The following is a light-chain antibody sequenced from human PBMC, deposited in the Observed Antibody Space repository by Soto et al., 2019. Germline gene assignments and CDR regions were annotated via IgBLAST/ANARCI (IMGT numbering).Light chain of an antibody. CDR3: CSSAGSYSPDV. CDR2: DVS. J-gene: IGLJ1*01. CDR1: SSDVGDYNY. V-gene: IGLV2-11*01. Sequence: QSALTQPRSVSGSPGQSVTISCTGTSSDVGDYNYVSWYQQHPGKAPKLMIYDVSKRPSGVPDRFSGSKSGNTASLTISGRQAEDEADYYCCSSAGSYSPDVFGAGTKLTVL.